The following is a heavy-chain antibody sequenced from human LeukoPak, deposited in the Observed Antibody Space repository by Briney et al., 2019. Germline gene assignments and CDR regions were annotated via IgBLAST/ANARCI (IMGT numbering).Heavy chain of an antibody. CDR2: IYYSGST. V-gene: IGHV4-59*01. J-gene: IGHJ2*01. CDR3: ARDFGGSDGYTGYWFFDL. D-gene: IGHD5-24*01. Sequence: PSETLSLTCSGSGGSLTSYYWSWIRQPPRKGLEWIGDIYYSGSTNYNPSLKSQVTISVDTSKNQFSLTLSSVTAADMAVYYCARDFGGSDGYTGYWFFDLWGRGTLVTVSS. CDR1: GGSLTSYY.